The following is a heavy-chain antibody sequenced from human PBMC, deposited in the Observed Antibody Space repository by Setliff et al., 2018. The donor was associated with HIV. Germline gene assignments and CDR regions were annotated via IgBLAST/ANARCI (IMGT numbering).Heavy chain of an antibody. Sequence: SETLSLTCNVSGGAITGYYWSWVRQAPGKALESIASIYSGGSAIYHPSLKSRVTISVDTSKNQFSLKLSSVTAADTAVYYCARDFNYGSGRYYHYMDVWGKGTTVTVSS. V-gene: IGHV4-4*08. D-gene: IGHD3-10*01. CDR3: ARDFNYGSGRYYHYMDV. CDR2: IYSGGSA. CDR1: GGAITGYY. J-gene: IGHJ6*03.